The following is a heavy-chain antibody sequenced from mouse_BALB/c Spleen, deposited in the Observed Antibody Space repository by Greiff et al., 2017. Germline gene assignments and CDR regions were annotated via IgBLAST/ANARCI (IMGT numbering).Heavy chain of an antibody. J-gene: IGHJ4*01. CDR1: GFTFSSYA. D-gene: IGHD2-1*01. CDR3: ARWGGNYEAMDY. CDR2: ISSGGSYT. V-gene: IGHV5-9-4*01. Sequence: EVKLMESGGGLVKPGGSLKLSCAASGFTFSSYAMSWVRQSPEKRLEWVAEISSGGSYTYYPDTVTGRFTISRDNAKNTLYLEMSSLRSEDTAMYYCARWGGNYEAMDYWGQGTSVTVSS.